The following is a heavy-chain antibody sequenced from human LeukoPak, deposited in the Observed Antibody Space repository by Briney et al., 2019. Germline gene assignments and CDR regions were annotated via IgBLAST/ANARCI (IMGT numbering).Heavy chain of an antibody. CDR1: GFTFSSYS. CDR3: ATVYSSSLPWGY. Sequence: PGGSLRLSCAASGFTFSSYSMNWVRQAPGKGLEWVSSISSSSSYIYYADSVKGRFTISRDNAKNSLYLQMNSLRAEDTAVYYCATVYSSSLPWGYWGQGTLVTVSS. CDR2: ISSSSSYI. D-gene: IGHD6-6*01. V-gene: IGHV3-21*01. J-gene: IGHJ4*02.